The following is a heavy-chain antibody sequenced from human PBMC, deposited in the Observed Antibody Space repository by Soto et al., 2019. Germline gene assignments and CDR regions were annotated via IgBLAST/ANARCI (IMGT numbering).Heavy chain of an antibody. D-gene: IGHD3-22*01. CDR1: GGSISSYY. J-gene: IGHJ4*02. CDR3: ARSGLDYYDSSSYYYSPYLIDY. Sequence: PSETLSLTCTVSGGSISSYYWSWIRQPPGKGLEWIGYIYYSGSTNYNPSLKSRVTISVDTSKNQFSLKLSSVTAADTAVYYCARSGLDYYDSSSYYYSPYLIDYWGQGTLVTVSS. CDR2: IYYSGST. V-gene: IGHV4-59*01.